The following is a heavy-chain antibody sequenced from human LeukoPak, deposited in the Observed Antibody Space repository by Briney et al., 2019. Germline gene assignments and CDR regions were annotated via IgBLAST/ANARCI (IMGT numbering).Heavy chain of an antibody. CDR3: ARDRDQYYYDSSGYLSLYY. V-gene: IGHV1-3*01. J-gene: IGHJ4*02. D-gene: IGHD3-22*01. CDR1: GYTFTSYA. Sequence: ASVKVSCKASGYTFTSYAMHWVRQAPGQRLEWMGWINAGNGNTKYSQKFQGRVTITRDTSASTAYMELSSLRSEDTAVYYCARDRDQYYYDSSGYLSLYYWGQGTLVTVSS. CDR2: INAGNGNT.